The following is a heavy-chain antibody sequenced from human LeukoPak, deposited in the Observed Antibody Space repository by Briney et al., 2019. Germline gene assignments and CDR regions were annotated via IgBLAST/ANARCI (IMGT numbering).Heavy chain of an antibody. CDR3: VREAGPLD. CDR1: GYTFTGYY. J-gene: IGHJ4*02. V-gene: IGHV1-2*02. Sequence: APVKISCKASGYTFTGYYINWVRQAPGQAREWVGWVKPNTGGTRYAQKFQGTVTMTRDTSITTAFIELRGLTFVDTAEFYCVREAGPLDWGQGTLVTVSS. CDR2: VKPNTGGT.